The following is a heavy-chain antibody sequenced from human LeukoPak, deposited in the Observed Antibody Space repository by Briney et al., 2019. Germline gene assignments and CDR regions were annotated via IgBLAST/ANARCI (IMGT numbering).Heavy chain of an antibody. Sequence: GRSLRLSCAASGFTFSSYGMHWVRQAPGKGLEWVAVISYDGSNKYYADSVKGRFTISRDNSKNTLYLQMNSLRAEDTAVYYCAKTTSGWFGESPGSDYWGQGTLVTVSS. D-gene: IGHD3-10*01. CDR1: GFTFSSYG. CDR3: AKTTSGWFGESPGSDY. V-gene: IGHV3-30*18. CDR2: ISYDGSNK. J-gene: IGHJ4*02.